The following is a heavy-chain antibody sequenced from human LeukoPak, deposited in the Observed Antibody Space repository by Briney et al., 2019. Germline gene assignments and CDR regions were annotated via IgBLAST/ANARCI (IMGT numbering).Heavy chain of an antibody. Sequence: SETLSLTCAVYGGSFSGYYWSWIRQPPGKGLEWIGEINHSGSTNYNPSLKSRVTISVDTSKNQFSLKLSSVTAADTAVYYCARHPDYYDSSGYYGWYSDLWGRGTLVTVSS. CDR2: INHSGST. J-gene: IGHJ2*01. CDR1: GGSFSGYY. D-gene: IGHD3-22*01. CDR3: ARHPDYYDSSGYYGWYSDL. V-gene: IGHV4-34*01.